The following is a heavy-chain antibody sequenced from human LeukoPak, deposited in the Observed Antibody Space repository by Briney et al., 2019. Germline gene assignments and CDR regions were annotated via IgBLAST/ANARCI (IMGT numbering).Heavy chain of an antibody. J-gene: IGHJ4*02. CDR2: IAPNSGAT. D-gene: IGHD4/OR15-4a*01. CDR3: AKGLDYGDPFGFDY. V-gene: IGHV1-2*02. Sequence: ASVKVSCKASGYTFAGYYMHWVRQAPGQGLEWMGWIAPNSGATKSAQKFQGRVTMTSDTSVSTAYLELSSLRSDDTAVYYCAKGLDYGDPFGFDYWGQGALVTVSS. CDR1: GYTFAGYY.